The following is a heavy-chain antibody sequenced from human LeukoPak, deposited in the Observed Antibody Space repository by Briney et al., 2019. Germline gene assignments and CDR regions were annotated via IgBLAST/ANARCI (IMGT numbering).Heavy chain of an antibody. Sequence: SETLSLTCTVSGGSISSSSYYWAWIRQPPGKGLEWIGSIYYSGSTYYIPSLKSRLTISVDTSKNQFSLKLSSVTAADTAVYYCASVGNGYSYDHYYYYYYMDVWGKGTTVSVSS. CDR1: GGSISSSSYY. V-gene: IGHV4-39*07. D-gene: IGHD5-18*01. CDR3: ASVGNGYSYDHYYYYYYMDV. CDR2: IYYSGST. J-gene: IGHJ6*03.